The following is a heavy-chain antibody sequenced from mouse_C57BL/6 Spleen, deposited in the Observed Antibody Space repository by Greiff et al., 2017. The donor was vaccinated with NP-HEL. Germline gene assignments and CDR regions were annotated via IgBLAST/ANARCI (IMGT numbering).Heavy chain of an antibody. CDR2: ISGGGGNT. V-gene: IGHV5-9*01. Sequence: EVKVVESGGGLVKPGGSLKLSCAASGFTFSSYTMSWVRQTPEKRLEWVATISGGGGNTYYPDSVKGRFNISRDNAKNTLYLQMSSMRSEDTALYYCARQDYYCSSTMDYWGQGTSVTVSS. CDR1: GFTFSSYT. CDR3: ARQDYYCSSTMDY. D-gene: IGHD1-1*01. J-gene: IGHJ4*01.